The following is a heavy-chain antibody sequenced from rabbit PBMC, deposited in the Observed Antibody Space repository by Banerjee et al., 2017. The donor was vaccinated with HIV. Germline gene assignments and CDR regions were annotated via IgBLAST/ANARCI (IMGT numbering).Heavy chain of an antibody. CDR1: GFSFSSTYY. CDR3: AIMNSRGWGDFNL. CDR2: IGAGSSGIT. J-gene: IGHJ4*01. V-gene: IGHV1S45*01. Sequence: QEQLVESGGGLVQPEGSLTLTCTASGFSFSSTYYMCWVRQAPGKGLEWIGCIGAGSSGITYYANWAKGRFTISKTSSTTVTLQMTSLTAADTATYFCAIMNSRGWGDFNLWGQGTLVTVS. D-gene: IGHD4-1*01.